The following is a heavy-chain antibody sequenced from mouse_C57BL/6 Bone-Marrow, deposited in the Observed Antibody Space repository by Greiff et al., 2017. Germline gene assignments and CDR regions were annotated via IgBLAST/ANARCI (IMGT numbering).Heavy chain of an antibody. CDR1: GYAFSSSW. CDR2: IYPGDGDT. V-gene: IGHV1-82*01. J-gene: IGHJ2*01. Sequence: QVQLQQSGPELVKPGASVKISCKASGYAFSSSWMNWVQQRPGKGLEWIGRIYPGDGDTNYNGKFKGKATLTADKSSSTAYMQLSSLTSEDSAVYFCAHYGSSYGDWGQGTTLTVSS. CDR3: AHYGSSYGD. D-gene: IGHD1-1*01.